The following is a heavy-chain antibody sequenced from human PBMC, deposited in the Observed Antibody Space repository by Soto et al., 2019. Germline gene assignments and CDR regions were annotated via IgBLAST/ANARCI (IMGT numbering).Heavy chain of an antibody. CDR1: GFTFTSAL. J-gene: IGHJ4*02. CDR3: TTGSTGRDY. Sequence: PGGSLRLSCAASGFTFTSALMTWVRQAPGKGLEWVGRVKSKTDGGTTDYAAPVKGRFTISRDDSEKTLYLQMNSLKTEDTAVYYCTTGSTGRDYWGQGTLVTVSS. D-gene: IGHD3-10*01. CDR2: VKSKTDGGTT. V-gene: IGHV3-15*01.